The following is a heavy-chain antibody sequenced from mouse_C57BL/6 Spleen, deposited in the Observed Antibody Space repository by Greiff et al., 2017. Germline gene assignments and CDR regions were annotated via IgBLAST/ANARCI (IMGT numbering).Heavy chain of an antibody. Sequence: DVKLVESGGGLVKPGGSLKLSCAASGFTFSDYGMHWVRQAPEKGLEWVAYISSGSSTISYADTVKGRFTISRDNAKNTLFLQMNSLRSEDTAMYYCARYYDSYYYAMDYWGQGTSVTVSS. CDR2: ISSGSSTI. V-gene: IGHV5-17*01. D-gene: IGHD2-4*01. CDR3: ARYYDSYYYAMDY. CDR1: GFTFSDYG. J-gene: IGHJ4*01.